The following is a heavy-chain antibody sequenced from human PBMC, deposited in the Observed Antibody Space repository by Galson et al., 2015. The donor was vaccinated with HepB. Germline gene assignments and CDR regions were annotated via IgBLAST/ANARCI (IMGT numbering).Heavy chain of an antibody. V-gene: IGHV3-30-3*01. CDR3: ARGGITYYYDSSGYYRY. CDR2: ISYDGSNK. CDR1: GFTFNNYA. D-gene: IGHD3-22*01. Sequence: SLRLSCAASGFTFNNYAMHWVRLAPGKGLEWVAVISYDGSNKYYADSVKGRFTISRDNSKNTLYLQMNSLRAEDTAVYYCARGGITYYYDSSGYYRYWGQGTLVTVSS. J-gene: IGHJ4*02.